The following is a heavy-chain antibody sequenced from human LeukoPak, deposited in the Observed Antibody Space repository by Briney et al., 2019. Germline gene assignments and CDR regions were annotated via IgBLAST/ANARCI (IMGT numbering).Heavy chain of an antibody. CDR2: ICGSGGST. CDR1: GFTFSGYA. CDR3: AKDEGGYSGYGIIDY. Sequence: GGSLRLSCAASGFTFSGYAMSWVRQAPGKGLEWVSAICGSGGSTYYADSVKGRFTISRDNSKNTLYLQMNSLRAEDTAVYYCAKDEGGYSGYGIIDYWGQGTLVTVSS. V-gene: IGHV3-23*01. J-gene: IGHJ4*02. D-gene: IGHD5-12*01.